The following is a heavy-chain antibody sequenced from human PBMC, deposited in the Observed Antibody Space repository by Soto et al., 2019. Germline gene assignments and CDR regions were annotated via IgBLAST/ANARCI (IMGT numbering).Heavy chain of an antibody. D-gene: IGHD4-17*01. J-gene: IGHJ4*02. CDR3: ARRTRGDSAGFAY. V-gene: IGHV4-61*08. CDR2: IYYSGST. Sequence: SETLSLTCTVSGGSISSGGYYWSWIRQHPGKGLEWIGYIYYSGSTNYNPSLKSRVTISVDTSKNQFSLKLSSVTAADTAVYYCARRTRGDSAGFAYWGQGTLVTVSS. CDR1: GGSISSGGYY.